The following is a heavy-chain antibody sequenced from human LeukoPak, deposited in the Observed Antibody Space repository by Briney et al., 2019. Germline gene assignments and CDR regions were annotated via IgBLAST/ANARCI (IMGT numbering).Heavy chain of an antibody. D-gene: IGHD3-3*01. CDR1: GFMFGSFS. J-gene: IGHJ4*02. CDR3: ARDAHYDFWSGYYSTWPLGY. V-gene: IGHV3-21*01. CDR2: ISSSGSVT. Sequence: PGGSLRLSCAASGFMFGSFSMNWVRQAPGRGLEWVSSISSSGSVTYYADSVKGRFTISRDNAKNSLYLQMNSLRAEDTAVYYCARDAHYDFWSGYYSTWPLGYWGQGTLVTVSS.